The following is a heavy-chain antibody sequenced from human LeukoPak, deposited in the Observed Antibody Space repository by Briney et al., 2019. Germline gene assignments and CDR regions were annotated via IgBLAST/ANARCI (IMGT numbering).Heavy chain of an antibody. Sequence: PGGSLRLSCAASGFTFSSYSRNWVRQAPGKGLEWVSSISSSSSYIYYADSVKGRFTISRDNAKNSLYLQMNSLRAEDTAVYYCARDLRFLEWLLYDYYYGMDVWGQGTTVTVSS. CDR1: GFTFSSYS. CDR2: ISSSSSYI. CDR3: ARDLRFLEWLLYDYYYGMDV. V-gene: IGHV3-21*01. D-gene: IGHD3-3*01. J-gene: IGHJ6*02.